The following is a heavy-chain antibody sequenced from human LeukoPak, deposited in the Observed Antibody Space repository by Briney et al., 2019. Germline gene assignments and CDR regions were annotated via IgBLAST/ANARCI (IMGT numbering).Heavy chain of an antibody. CDR3: ARHRSTLLPDFDY. V-gene: IGHV4-59*08. D-gene: IGHD2-15*01. J-gene: IGHJ4*02. CDR1: GGSISSYY. CDR2: IYYSGST. Sequence: SETLSLTCTVSGGSISSYYWSWIRQPPGKGLEWIGYIYYSGSTNYNPSLKSRVTISVDTSKNQFSLKLSSVTAADTAVYYCARHRSTLLPDFDYWGQGTLVTVSS.